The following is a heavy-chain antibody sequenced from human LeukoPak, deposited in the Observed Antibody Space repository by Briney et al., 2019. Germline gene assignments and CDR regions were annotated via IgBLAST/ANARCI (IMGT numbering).Heavy chain of an antibody. CDR1: GFTFSSYA. CDR2: INHSGST. V-gene: IGHV4-34*01. J-gene: IGHJ4*02. D-gene: IGHD3-3*01. Sequence: LRLSCAASGFTFSSYAMSWIRQPPGKGLEWIGEINHSGSTNYNPSLKSRVTISVDTSKNQFSLKLSSVTAADTAVYYCARGRDFDFWGQGTLVTVSS. CDR3: ARGRDFDF.